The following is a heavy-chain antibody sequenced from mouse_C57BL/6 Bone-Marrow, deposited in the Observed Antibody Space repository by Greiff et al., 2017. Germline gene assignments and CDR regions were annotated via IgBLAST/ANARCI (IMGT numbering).Heavy chain of an antibody. CDR2: IDPEDGET. Sequence: EVQLQQSGAELVKPGASVKLSCTASGFNIKDYYMHWVKQRTEQGLEWIGRIDPEDGETKYAPKFQGKVTITAATSSNTAYLQLSSLTTEDTAVYYCARLSSGDVECYFDVWGTGTTVTGSS. V-gene: IGHV14-2*01. D-gene: IGHD3-2*02. CDR3: ARLSSGDVECYFDV. CDR1: GFNIKDYY. J-gene: IGHJ1*03.